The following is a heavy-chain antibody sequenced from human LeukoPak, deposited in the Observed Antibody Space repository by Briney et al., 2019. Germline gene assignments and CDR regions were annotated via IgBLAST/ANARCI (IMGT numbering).Heavy chain of an antibody. Sequence: GGSLRLSCVVSGFTFSSYNMNWVRQAPGKGLEWVSCIRGSGSYTYYADSVKGRFTISRDNSKNTLYLQMNSLRAEDTAVYYCARDLRASNWGQGTLVTVSS. D-gene: IGHD4-17*01. J-gene: IGHJ4*02. CDR1: GFTFSSYN. V-gene: IGHV3-21*01. CDR2: IRGSGSYT. CDR3: ARDLRASN.